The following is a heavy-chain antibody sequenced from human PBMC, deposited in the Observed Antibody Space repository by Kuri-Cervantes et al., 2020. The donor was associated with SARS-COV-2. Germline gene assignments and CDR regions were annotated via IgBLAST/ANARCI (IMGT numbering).Heavy chain of an antibody. CDR2: INPNSGGT. V-gene: IGHV1-2*06. CDR1: GYTFTGYY. CDR3: ARDADSSSWYPGASDI. J-gene: IGHJ3*02. Sequence: ASVKVSCKAPGYTFTGYYMHWVRQAPGQGLEWMGRINPNSGGTNYAQKFQGRVTMTRDTSISTAYMELSRLRSDDTAAYYCARDADSSSWYPGASDIWGQGTMVTVSS. D-gene: IGHD6-13*01.